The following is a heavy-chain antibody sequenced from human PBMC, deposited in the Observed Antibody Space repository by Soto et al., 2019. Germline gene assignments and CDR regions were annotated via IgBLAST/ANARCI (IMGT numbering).Heavy chain of an antibody. CDR2: ISAYNGNT. D-gene: IGHD5-18*01. J-gene: IGHJ4*02. CDR3: ARDRGDTAMATFKF. Sequence: QVQLVQSGAEVKKPGASVKVSCKASGYSFTSFGITWVRQAPGQGLEWMGWISAYNGNTNYAQNLQGRVIMTTDRSTNTVDMELRSLTSDDTAGYYCARDRGDTAMATFKFWGQGTLVIVSS. CDR1: GYSFTSFG. V-gene: IGHV1-18*04.